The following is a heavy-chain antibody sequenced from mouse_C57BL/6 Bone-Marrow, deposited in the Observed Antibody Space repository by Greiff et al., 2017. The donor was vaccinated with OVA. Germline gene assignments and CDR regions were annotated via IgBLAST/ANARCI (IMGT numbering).Heavy chain of an antibody. CDR2: IYPRSGNT. V-gene: IGHV1-81*01. Sequence: QVHVKQSGAELARPGASVKLSCKASGYTFTSYGISWVKQRTGQGLEWIGEIYPRSGNTYYNEKFKGKATLTADKSSSTAYMELRSLTSEDSAVYFCARSDGSSGAWFAYWGQGTLVTVSA. CDR3: ARSDGSSGAWFAY. CDR1: GYTFTSYG. J-gene: IGHJ3*01. D-gene: IGHD1-1*01.